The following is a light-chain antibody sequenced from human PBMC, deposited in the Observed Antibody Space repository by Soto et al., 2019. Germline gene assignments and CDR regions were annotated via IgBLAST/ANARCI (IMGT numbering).Light chain of an antibody. J-gene: IGLJ3*02. V-gene: IGLV2-8*01. CDR1: SSDVGNYKY. Sequence: QSALTQSPSASGSPGQSVTISCTGTSSDVGNYKYVSWYQQHPGKAPKLMIYEVRKPPSGVPDRCSGSKSANTASLTVSGFQVEDEADYYCSSYAGSNLWVFGGGTKLTVL. CDR2: EVR. CDR3: SSYAGSNLWV.